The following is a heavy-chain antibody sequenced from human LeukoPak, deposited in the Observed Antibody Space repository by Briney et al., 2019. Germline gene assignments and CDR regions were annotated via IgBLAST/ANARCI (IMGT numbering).Heavy chain of an antibody. CDR1: GYSFTNYW. Sequence: GESLKISCKGSGYSFTNYWIGWVRQMPGKGLEWMGITYPGDSDTTYSPSFQGQVTISADKSISTAYLQWGSLKASDTAMYYCARRWGDSSSSFDYWGQGSLVTVSS. D-gene: IGHD6-13*01. CDR2: TYPGDSDT. J-gene: IGHJ4*02. CDR3: ARRWGDSSSSFDY. V-gene: IGHV5-51*01.